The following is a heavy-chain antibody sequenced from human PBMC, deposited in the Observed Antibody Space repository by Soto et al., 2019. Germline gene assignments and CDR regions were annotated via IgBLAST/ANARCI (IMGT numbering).Heavy chain of an antibody. CDR2: ISGSGGST. CDR3: AKCPSSSWPGLFDY. V-gene: IGHV3-23*01. D-gene: IGHD6-13*01. Sequence: XGSLRLSFAAAGFTFSSYARSWVRQAPGKGLEWVSAISGSGGSTYYADSVKGRFTISRDNSKNTLYLQMNSLRAEDTAVYYCAKCPSSSWPGLFDYWGQGTLVTVSS. J-gene: IGHJ4*02. CDR1: GFTFSSYA.